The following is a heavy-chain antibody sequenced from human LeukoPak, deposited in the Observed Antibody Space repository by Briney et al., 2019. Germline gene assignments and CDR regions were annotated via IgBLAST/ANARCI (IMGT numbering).Heavy chain of an antibody. V-gene: IGHV1-69*05. J-gene: IGHJ4*02. Sequence: SVKVSCKTSGGTFSGYAISWVRQAPGQGLEWMGGIIPIFGTANYAKKFQGRVTITTDESTSTAYMELSSLRSEDTAVYYCARGPELERFDDWGQGTLVTVSS. CDR3: ARGPELERFDD. D-gene: IGHD1-1*01. CDR1: GGTFSGYA. CDR2: IIPIFGTA.